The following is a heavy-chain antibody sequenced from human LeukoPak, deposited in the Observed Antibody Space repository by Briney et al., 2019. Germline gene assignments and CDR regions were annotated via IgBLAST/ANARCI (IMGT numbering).Heavy chain of an antibody. J-gene: IGHJ4*02. CDR3: VRAGGSSWSDF. CDR1: GFTFNSYW. D-gene: IGHD6-13*01. CDR2: INQDGSEN. Sequence: QAGGSLRLSCAASGFTFNSYWMSWVRQSPGKGLEWVANINQDGSENHYVDSVKGRFTISRDNAKNSVFVQMNGLRVEDTAVYYCVRAGGSSWSDFWGQGTLVTVSS. V-gene: IGHV3-7*01.